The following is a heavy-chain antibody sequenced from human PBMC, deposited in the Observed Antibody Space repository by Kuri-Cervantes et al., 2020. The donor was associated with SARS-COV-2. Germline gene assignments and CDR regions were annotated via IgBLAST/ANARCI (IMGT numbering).Heavy chain of an antibody. CDR1: GYTFTTYG. V-gene: IGHV1-18*01. Sequence: ASVKVSCKASGYTFTTYGITWVRQAPGQGLEWMGWSSGYNGNTNYAQKLQGRVTMTTDTSTSTGYMELRSLRSEDTAVYYCARRYYYGSGSYYFDYWGQGTLVTVSS. CDR2: SSGYNGNT. CDR3: ARRYYYGSGSYYFDY. J-gene: IGHJ4*02. D-gene: IGHD3-10*01.